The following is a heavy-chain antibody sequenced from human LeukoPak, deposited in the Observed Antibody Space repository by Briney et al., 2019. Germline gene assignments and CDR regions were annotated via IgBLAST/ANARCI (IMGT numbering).Heavy chain of an antibody. V-gene: IGHV3-48*01. J-gene: IGHJ6*03. CDR2: ISSSSTI. CDR3: AKNGDRGTYCTGGTCYPYFYYYMDV. D-gene: IGHD2-15*01. Sequence: GGSLRLSCAASGFTFSSYSMNWVRQAPGKGLEWVSYISSSSTIYYADSVQGRFTISRDNSKNTLYLQMNSLRAEDTAIYYCAKNGDRGTYCTGGTCYPYFYYYMDVWGKGTTVTI. CDR1: GFTFSSYS.